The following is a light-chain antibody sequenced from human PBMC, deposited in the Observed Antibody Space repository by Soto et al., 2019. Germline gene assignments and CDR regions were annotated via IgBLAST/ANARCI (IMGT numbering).Light chain of an antibody. J-gene: IGKJ5*01. Sequence: EIVLTQSPGTLSLSPGERATLSCRASQSVSSSYLAWYQQKPGQAPRLLIYGASSRATGIPYRFSGSGSGTDFTLTISRREPEDFAVYYCQQYGSSSITFGQGTRLEIK. CDR3: QQYGSSSIT. CDR1: QSVSSSY. V-gene: IGKV3-20*01. CDR2: GAS.